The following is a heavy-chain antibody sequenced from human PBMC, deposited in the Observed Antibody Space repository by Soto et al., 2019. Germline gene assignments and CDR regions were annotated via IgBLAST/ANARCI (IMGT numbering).Heavy chain of an antibody. V-gene: IGHV1-18*01. J-gene: IGHJ4*02. CDR1: GFTFTNYG. D-gene: IGHD6-6*01. CDR3: ARGGSASDFDR. Sequence: GPVKVSCKTSGFTFTNYGINWVRQAPGQGLEWMGWISAYNGNTNYAQKFHGRVTVTTDTSTSTAYMDLRSLRSDDTAVYYCARGGSASDFDRWGQGTLVTVSS. CDR2: ISAYNGNT.